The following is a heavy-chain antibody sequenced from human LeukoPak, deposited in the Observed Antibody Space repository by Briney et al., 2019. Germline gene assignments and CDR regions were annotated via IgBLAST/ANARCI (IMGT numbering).Heavy chain of an antibody. V-gene: IGHV1-69*02. D-gene: IGHD1-26*01. CDR3: ARPRSTESGSYNWFDP. CDR2: IIPFVGLT. Sequence: GASVKVSCKASGGTLSSYPISWIRQAPGQGLELMGRIIPFVGLTNYAPRFQGRVTITADKDTTTVYMELSGLTSEDTAVYYCARPRSTESGSYNWFDPWGQGTLVTVSS. J-gene: IGHJ5*02. CDR1: GGTLSSYP.